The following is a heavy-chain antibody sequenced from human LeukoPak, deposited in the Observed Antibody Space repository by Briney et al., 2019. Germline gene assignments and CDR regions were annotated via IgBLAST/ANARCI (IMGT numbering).Heavy chain of an antibody. CDR1: VYTFTSYG. D-gene: IGHD2-2*01. CDR2: ISAYDGNT. CDR3: ARDPDPRIPIVVIPAATLRYMDV. Sequence: ASVNVSCQASVYTFTSYGISWVRQAPGQELDGMGLISAYDGNTNYAQKLQGRVTMTTDTSTSTAYMELRSLRSDDTAVYYCARDPDPRIPIVVIPAATLRYMDVWGKGTTVTVSS. V-gene: IGHV1-18*01. J-gene: IGHJ6*03.